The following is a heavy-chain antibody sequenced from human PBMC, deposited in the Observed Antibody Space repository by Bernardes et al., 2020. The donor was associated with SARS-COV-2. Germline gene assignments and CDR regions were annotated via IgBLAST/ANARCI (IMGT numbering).Heavy chain of an antibody. CDR2: IKQDGVEK. Sequence: GGSLRLSCAASGFTFSSYWMSWVRQTPGKGLEWVANIKQDGVEKYYVDSVKGRFTISRENAKNSLYVQMNSLRAEDTAVYYCARGYGGDSSGYYFDLWGQGTLVTVSS. CDR3: ARGYGGDSSGYYFDL. J-gene: IGHJ4*02. CDR1: GFTFSSYW. V-gene: IGHV3-7*01. D-gene: IGHD3-22*01.